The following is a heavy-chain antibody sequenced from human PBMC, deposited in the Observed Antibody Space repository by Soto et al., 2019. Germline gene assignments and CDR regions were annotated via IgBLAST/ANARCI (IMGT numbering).Heavy chain of an antibody. CDR3: ARKPPSAIQGWAFGMDV. V-gene: IGHV3-53*02. J-gene: IGHJ6*02. Sequence: ELQLVETGGGLIQTGGSLRLSCAASGFSISSNYIAWVRQPPGKGLEWVSTTFSGGNTEYAASVKGRCSISRDNYKKTLYLQMDNLRVEDTAVYYCARKPPSAIQGWAFGMDVWCQVTTVSVSS. CDR2: TFSGGNT. CDR1: GFSISSNY. D-gene: IGHD2-21*01.